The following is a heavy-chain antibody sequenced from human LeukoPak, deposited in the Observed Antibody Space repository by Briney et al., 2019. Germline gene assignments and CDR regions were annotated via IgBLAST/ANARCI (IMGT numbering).Heavy chain of an antibody. D-gene: IGHD3-10*01. J-gene: IGHJ3*02. Sequence: ASVKVSCKASGFTFIDYYIHWVRQAPGQGLEWMGWINPNSGGTNYAQNFQGRVTMTRDTSISTAYMELSRLRSDDTAVYYCVRDGSFDIWGQGTMVTVSS. CDR3: VRDGSFDI. CDR2: INPNSGGT. V-gene: IGHV1-2*02. CDR1: GFTFIDYY.